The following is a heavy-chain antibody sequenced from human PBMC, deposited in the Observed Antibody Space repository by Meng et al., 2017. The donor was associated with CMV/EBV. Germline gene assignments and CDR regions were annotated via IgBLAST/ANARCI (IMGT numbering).Heavy chain of an antibody. V-gene: IGHV1-46*01. CDR1: GYTFTSYY. Sequence: ASVKVSCKASGYTFTSYYMHWVRQAPGQGLEWMGIINPSGGSTSYAQKFQGRVTMTRDTSTSTVYTELSSLRSEDTAVYYCARARITMVRGVIGYYYYGMDVWGQGTTVTVSS. D-gene: IGHD3-10*01. CDR2: INPSGGST. J-gene: IGHJ6*02. CDR3: ARARITMVRGVIGYYYYGMDV.